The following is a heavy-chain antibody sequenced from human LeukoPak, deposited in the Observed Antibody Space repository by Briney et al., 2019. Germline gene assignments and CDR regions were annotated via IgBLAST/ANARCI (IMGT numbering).Heavy chain of an antibody. D-gene: IGHD1-26*01. CDR2: ISAYNGNT. Sequence: ASVKLCCKASGYTFTSYGISWVRQAPGQGLEWMGWISAYNGNTNYAQKLQGRVTITTDTSTSTTYMELRSLRSDDTAVYYCARAGPYSGSYSVDYWGQGTLVTVSS. J-gene: IGHJ4*02. V-gene: IGHV1-18*01. CDR3: ARAGPYSGSYSVDY. CDR1: GYTFTSYG.